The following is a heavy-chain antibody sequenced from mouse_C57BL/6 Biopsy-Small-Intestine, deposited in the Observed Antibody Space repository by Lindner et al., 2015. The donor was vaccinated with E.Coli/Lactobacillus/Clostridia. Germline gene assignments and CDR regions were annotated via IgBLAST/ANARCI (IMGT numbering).Heavy chain of an antibody. Sequence: SVKVSCKASGGTLSTYSLSWVRQAPGQGLEWMGRIIPMLGVTNHAQKFQGRVTYTADESTSTAYMELSGLTSNDTAVYYCARGIGLDAFDIWGQGTKVTVSS. CDR2: IIPMLGVT. J-gene: IGHJ1*01. V-gene: IGHV1-64*01. CDR1: GGTLSTYS. CDR3: ARGIGLDAFDI.